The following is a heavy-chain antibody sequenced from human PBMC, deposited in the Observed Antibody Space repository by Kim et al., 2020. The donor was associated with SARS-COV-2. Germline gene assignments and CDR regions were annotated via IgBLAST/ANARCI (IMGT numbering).Heavy chain of an antibody. Sequence: GGSLRLSCAASGFTFSSYAMHWVRQAPGKGLEWVAVISYDGSNKYYADSVKGRFTISRDNSKNTLYLQMNSLRAEDTAVHYCARGVVPAAKYPHRFDYWGQGTLVTVSS. CDR1: GFTFSSYA. CDR3: ARGVVPAAKYPHRFDY. D-gene: IGHD2-2*01. V-gene: IGHV3-30-3*01. J-gene: IGHJ4*02. CDR2: ISYDGSNK.